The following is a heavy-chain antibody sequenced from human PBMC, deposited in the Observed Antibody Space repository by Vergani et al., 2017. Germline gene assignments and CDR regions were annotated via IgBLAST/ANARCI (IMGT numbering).Heavy chain of an antibody. D-gene: IGHD1-26*01. V-gene: IGHV3-33*01. Sequence: VQLVESGGGVVQPGRSLRLSCAASGFTFSSYGMHWVRQAPGKGLEWVAVIWNDGSNKYYADSVKGRFTISRDNSKNTLYLQMNSLRAEDTAVYYCARYSGSYYNAFDIWGQGTMVTVSS. CDR2: IWNDGSNK. CDR1: GFTFSSYG. J-gene: IGHJ3*02. CDR3: ARYSGSYYNAFDI.